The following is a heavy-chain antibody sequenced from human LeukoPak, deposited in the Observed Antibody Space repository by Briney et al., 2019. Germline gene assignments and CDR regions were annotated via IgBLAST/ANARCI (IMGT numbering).Heavy chain of an antibody. D-gene: IGHD3-10*01. CDR2: IYYSGST. J-gene: IGHJ5*02. Sequence: SETLSLTCTVSGGSISSSSYYWGWMRQPPGKGLEWIGSIYYSGSTYYNPSLKCRVTISVDTSKNQFSLKLSSVTAADTTVYYGARHVPVLLWCGEEYNWFDPWGQGTLVTVSS. CDR3: ARHVPVLLWCGEEYNWFDP. CDR1: GGSISSSSYY. V-gene: IGHV4-39*01.